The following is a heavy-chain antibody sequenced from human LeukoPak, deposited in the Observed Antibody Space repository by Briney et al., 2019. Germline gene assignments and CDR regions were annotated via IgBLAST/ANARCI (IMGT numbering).Heavy chain of an antibody. J-gene: IGHJ4*02. CDR3: ARVYSGSYFAQQHYFDY. CDR2: IYYSGST. CDR1: GDSVSSSNYY. D-gene: IGHD1-26*01. Sequence: PSETLSLTCTVSGDSVSSSNYYWGWIRQPPGKGLEWIGSIYYSGSTYYNPSLKSRVTISVDTSKNQFSLKLSSVTAADTAVYYCARVYSGSYFAQQHYFDYWGQGTLVTVSS. V-gene: IGHV4-39*07.